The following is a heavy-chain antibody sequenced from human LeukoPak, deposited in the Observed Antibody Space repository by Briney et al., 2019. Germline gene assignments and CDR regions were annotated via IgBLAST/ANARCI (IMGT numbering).Heavy chain of an antibody. Sequence: SETLSLTCAVYGGSFSGYYWSWIRQPPGKGLEWIGEINHSGSTNYNPSLKSRVTVSVDTSKNQFSLKLSSVTAADTAVYYCARHAYDSSGNYYYYMDVWGKGTTVTISS. V-gene: IGHV4-34*01. CDR3: ARHAYDSSGNYYYYMDV. CDR2: INHSGST. J-gene: IGHJ6*03. CDR1: GGSFSGYY. D-gene: IGHD3-22*01.